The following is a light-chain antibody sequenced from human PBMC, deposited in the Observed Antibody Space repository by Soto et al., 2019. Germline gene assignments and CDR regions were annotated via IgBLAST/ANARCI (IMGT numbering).Light chain of an antibody. CDR3: QQDGSSLFT. Sequence: EIVLTQSPGTLSLSPGERATLSCRASQSVSSSYLAWYQQKPGQAPRLLIYGASSRATGIPDRFSGCGSGTDFTLTISRLEPEDFAVYYCQQDGSSLFTFGPGTKVDIK. J-gene: IGKJ3*01. CDR1: QSVSSSY. V-gene: IGKV3-20*01. CDR2: GAS.